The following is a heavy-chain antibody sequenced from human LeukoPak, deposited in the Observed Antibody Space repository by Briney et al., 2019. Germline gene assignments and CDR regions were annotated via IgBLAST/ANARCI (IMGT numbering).Heavy chain of an antibody. CDR3: SRHQLWSFEI. Sequence: GAYLKISCKGSGYTFTSYWIGWVRNIPGKGLGWMAINFPGDSGTKYNPSFQGQVTISADKSISTAYLQWSSLKASDTAMYYCSRHQLWSFEIWGLGTMVTVSS. CDR2: NFPGDSGT. D-gene: IGHD1-1*01. CDR1: GYTFTSYW. V-gene: IGHV5-51*01. J-gene: IGHJ3*02.